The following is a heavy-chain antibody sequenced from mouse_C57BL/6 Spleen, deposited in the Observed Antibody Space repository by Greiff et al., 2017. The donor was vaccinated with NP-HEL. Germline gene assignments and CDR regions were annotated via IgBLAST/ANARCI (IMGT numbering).Heavy chain of an antibody. CDR3: ARQCITTVYFDY. CDR2: ISNGGGST. Sequence: EVKLMESGGGLVQPGGSLKLSCAASGFTFSDYYMYWVRQTPEKRLEWVAYISNGGGSTYYPDTVKGRFTISRDNAKNTLYLQMSRLKSEDTAMYYCARQCITTVYFDYWGQGTTLTVSS. V-gene: IGHV5-12*01. D-gene: IGHD1-1*01. CDR1: GFTFSDYY. J-gene: IGHJ2*01.